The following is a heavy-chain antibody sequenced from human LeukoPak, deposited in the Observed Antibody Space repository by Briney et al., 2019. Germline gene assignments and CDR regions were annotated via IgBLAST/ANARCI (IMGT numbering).Heavy chain of an antibody. CDR3: ARESSGSGSSTDS. Sequence: PGGSLRLSYAASGFTFSNYWMSGVRQAPGKGLEWVANIKQDGGEKYYVGSVKGRFTISRDNAKNSLYLQMNSLRADDTAVYYCARESSGSGSSTDSWSQGTLVTVSS. V-gene: IGHV3-7*01. CDR2: IKQDGGEK. J-gene: IGHJ4*02. D-gene: IGHD3-10*01. CDR1: GFTFSNYW.